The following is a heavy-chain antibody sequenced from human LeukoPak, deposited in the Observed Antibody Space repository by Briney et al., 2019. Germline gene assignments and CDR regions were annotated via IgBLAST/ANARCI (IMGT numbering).Heavy chain of an antibody. J-gene: IGHJ4*02. CDR3: AKEWGRRAKYYFDY. Sequence: PGGSLRLSCETSGFTFSNYAMSWVRQAPGRGLEWVSGISYGDGGTYYADSVKGRFTISRDNSKNTLSLQMNSLRAEDTAVYYCAKEWGRRAKYYFDYWGQGTLVTVSS. CDR1: GFTFSNYA. V-gene: IGHV3-23*01. D-gene: IGHD3-16*01. CDR2: ISYGDGGT.